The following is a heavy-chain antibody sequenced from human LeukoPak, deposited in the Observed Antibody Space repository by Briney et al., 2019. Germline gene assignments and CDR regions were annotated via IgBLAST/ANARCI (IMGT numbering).Heavy chain of an antibody. CDR2: IKQDGSEK. J-gene: IGHJ4*02. V-gene: IGHV3-7*01. D-gene: IGHD3-10*01. CDR1: GGSFSGYY. Sequence: PSETLSLTCAVYGGSFSGYYWSWVRQAPGKGLEWVANIKQDGSEKYYVDSVKGRFTISRDNAKNSLYLQMNSLRAEDTAVYYCARGSALWFGGFFDYWGQGTLVTVSS. CDR3: ARGSALWFGGFFDY.